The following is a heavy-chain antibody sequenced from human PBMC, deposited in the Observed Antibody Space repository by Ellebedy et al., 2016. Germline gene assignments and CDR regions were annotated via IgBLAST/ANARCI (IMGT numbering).Heavy chain of an antibody. V-gene: IGHV4-34*01. CDR3: ARGSDWSKVGDY. CDR1: GGSFSDYY. D-gene: IGHD1/OR15-1a*01. CDR2: ISQSEGT. Sequence: SETLSLTCAVSGGSFSDYYWSWIRQPPGRGLEWIGEISQSEGTHYSPSLNSRVTISVDTSKNQFSLKLNSVTAADTAVYYCARGSDWSKVGDYWGQGTLVTVSS. J-gene: IGHJ4*02.